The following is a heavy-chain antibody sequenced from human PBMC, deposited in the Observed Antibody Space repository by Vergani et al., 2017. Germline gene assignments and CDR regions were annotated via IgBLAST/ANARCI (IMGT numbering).Heavy chain of an antibody. V-gene: IGHV4-61*02. J-gene: IGHJ3*01. CDR1: GGSFSTGGQS. CDR2: IYTSGST. Sequence: QVQLQESGPGLVKPSQTLSLTCTVSGGSFSTGGQSWTWLRQSAGKGLEWIGRIYTSGSTDYNLSLRSRAIMSVDASKKQFSLKLTSVTAGATAVYYCARGGVEYDKDALDVWGQGTKVTVTS. CDR3: ARGGVEYDKDALDV. D-gene: IGHD2-21*01.